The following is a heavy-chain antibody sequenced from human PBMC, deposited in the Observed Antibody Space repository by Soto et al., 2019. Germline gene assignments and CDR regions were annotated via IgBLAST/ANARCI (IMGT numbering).Heavy chain of an antibody. CDR1: GFTFSSYG. V-gene: IGHV3-30*18. Sequence: VGSLRLSCAASGFTFSSYGMHWVRQAPGMGLEWVAVISYDGSKKYYADSVKGRFTISRDNSKNTLYLQMNSLRAEDTAVYYCAKDHEDYYDGSGYFDYWGQGTLVTVSS. D-gene: IGHD3-22*01. J-gene: IGHJ4*02. CDR3: AKDHEDYYDGSGYFDY. CDR2: ISYDGSKK.